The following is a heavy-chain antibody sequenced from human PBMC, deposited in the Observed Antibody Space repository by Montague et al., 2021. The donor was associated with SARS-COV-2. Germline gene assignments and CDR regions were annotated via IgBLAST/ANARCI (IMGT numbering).Heavy chain of an antibody. Sequence: SRSLSLAASGFTVSSNYMSWVRQAPGKGLEWVSVIYSGGSTYYADSVKGRFTISRDNSKNTLYLRMNSLRAEDTAVYYCARDQRRYGSGSYYGPHYYYYGMDVWGQGTTVTVSS. D-gene: IGHD3-10*01. V-gene: IGHV3-66*02. CDR1: GFTVSSNY. CDR3: ARDQRRYGSGSYYGPHYYYYGMDV. J-gene: IGHJ6*02. CDR2: IYSGGST.